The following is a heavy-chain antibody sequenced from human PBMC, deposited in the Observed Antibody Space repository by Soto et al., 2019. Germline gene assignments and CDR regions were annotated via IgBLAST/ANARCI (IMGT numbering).Heavy chain of an antibody. V-gene: IGHV3-30*18. Sequence: GGSLRLSCAASGFTFGSYGMHWVRQAPGKGLEWVAVISYDGSNKYYADSVKGRFTISRDNSKNTLYLQMNSLRAEDTAVYYCAKDPRPYSSGWYFDYWGQGTLVTVSS. CDR1: GFTFGSYG. D-gene: IGHD6-19*01. CDR2: ISYDGSNK. CDR3: AKDPRPYSSGWYFDY. J-gene: IGHJ4*02.